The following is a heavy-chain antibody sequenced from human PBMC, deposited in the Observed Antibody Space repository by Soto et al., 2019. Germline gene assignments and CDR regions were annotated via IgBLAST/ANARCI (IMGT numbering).Heavy chain of an antibody. CDR3: ARDRGDVIVVLGTWFDP. CDR1: GYTLTSYG. D-gene: IGHD3-10*01. V-gene: IGHV1-18*04. CDR2: ISPYNGNT. J-gene: IGHJ5*02. Sequence: QVQLVQSGAEVKKPGASVKVSCKASGYTLTSYGISWLRQAPGQGLEWMGWISPYNGNTNYAPAFRGRVTMTTDTSTSTAYMELRSRRSDDTSVYYWARDRGDVIVVLGTWFDPWGQGYLVIVSS.